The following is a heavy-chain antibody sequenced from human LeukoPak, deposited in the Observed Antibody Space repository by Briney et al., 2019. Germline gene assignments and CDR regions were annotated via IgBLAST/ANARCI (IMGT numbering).Heavy chain of an antibody. CDR3: ARGAHYGDYNNWFDP. V-gene: IGHV3-33*01. D-gene: IGHD4-17*01. Sequence: GRSLGLSCAASGFTFSSYGMHWVRQAPGKGLEWVAVIWYDGSNKYYADSVKGRFTISRDNSKNTLYLQMNSLRAEDTAVYYCARGAHYGDYNNWFDPWGQGTLVTVSS. CDR1: GFTFSSYG. J-gene: IGHJ5*02. CDR2: IWYDGSNK.